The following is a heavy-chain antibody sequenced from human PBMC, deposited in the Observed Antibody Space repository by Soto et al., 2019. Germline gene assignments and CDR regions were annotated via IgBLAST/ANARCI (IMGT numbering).Heavy chain of an antibody. D-gene: IGHD3-22*01. Sequence: GASVKVSCKASGYTFTSYYMHWVRQAPGQGLEWMGIINPSGGSTSYAQKFQGRVTMTTDTSTSTAYMELRSLRSDDTAVYYCARDPWSGYYDSSGYGDAFDIWGQGTMVTVSS. J-gene: IGHJ3*02. CDR1: GYTFTSYY. CDR3: ARDPWSGYYDSSGYGDAFDI. CDR2: INPSGGST. V-gene: IGHV1-46*01.